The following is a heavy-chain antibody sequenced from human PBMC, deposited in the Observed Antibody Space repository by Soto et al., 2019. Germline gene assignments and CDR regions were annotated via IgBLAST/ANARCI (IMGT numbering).Heavy chain of an antibody. CDR3: ARCSGSSCYTFDY. J-gene: IGHJ4*02. Sequence: SETLSLTCTVSGGSISSYYWSWIRQPPGKGLEWIGYIYYSGSTNYNPSLKSRVTISVDTSKNQFSLKLSSVTAADTAVYYCARCSGSSCYTFDYWGQGTLVTVSS. V-gene: IGHV4-59*08. CDR1: GGSISSYY. D-gene: IGHD2-15*01. CDR2: IYYSGST.